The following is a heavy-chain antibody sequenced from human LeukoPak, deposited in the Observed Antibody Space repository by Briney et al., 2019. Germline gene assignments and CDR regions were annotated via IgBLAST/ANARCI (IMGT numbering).Heavy chain of an antibody. J-gene: IGHJ4*02. V-gene: IGHV1-46*01. Sequence: RWASVKVSCKASGYTFTSYYMHWVRQAPGQGLEWMGIINPSGGSTSYAQKFQGRVTFTRDTSASIVYMDLSSLRSEDTALYYCARNRGSYLVPYWGQGTLVTVSS. CDR1: GYTFTSYY. D-gene: IGHD1-26*01. CDR3: ARNRGSYLVPY. CDR2: INPSGGST.